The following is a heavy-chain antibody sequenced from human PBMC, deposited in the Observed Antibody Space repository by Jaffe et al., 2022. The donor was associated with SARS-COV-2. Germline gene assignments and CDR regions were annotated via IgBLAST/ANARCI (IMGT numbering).Heavy chain of an antibody. CDR2: FDPEDGET. CDR3: ATPGGYYYGSGAKYNWFDP. Sequence: QVQLVQSGAEVKKPGASVKVSCKVSGYTLTELSMHWVRQAPGKGLEWMGGFDPEDGETIYAQKFQGRVTMTEDTSTDTAYMELSSLRSEDTAVYYCATPGGYYYGSGAKYNWFDPWGQGTLVTVSS. CDR1: GYTLTELS. V-gene: IGHV1-24*01. J-gene: IGHJ5*02. D-gene: IGHD3-10*01.